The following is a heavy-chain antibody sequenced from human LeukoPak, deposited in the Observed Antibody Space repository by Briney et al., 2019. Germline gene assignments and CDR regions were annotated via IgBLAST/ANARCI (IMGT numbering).Heavy chain of an antibody. V-gene: IGHV3-53*01. CDR1: GFTVSSSY. CDR3: ARDWVYKIDY. Sequence: TGGSLRLSCAASGFTVSSSYMSWVRQAPGKGLEWVSVIYSGGSTYYADSVKGRFTISRDNAKNTLILQMNSLRVEDTAVYYCARDWVYKIDYWGRGTLVTVSS. CDR2: IYSGGST. J-gene: IGHJ4*02. D-gene: IGHD5-24*01.